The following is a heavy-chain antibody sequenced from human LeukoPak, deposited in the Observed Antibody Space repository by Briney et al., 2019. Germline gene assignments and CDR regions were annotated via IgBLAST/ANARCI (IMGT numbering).Heavy chain of an antibody. D-gene: IGHD1-26*01. CDR3: ARYSAWHSEY. J-gene: IGHJ4*02. V-gene: IGHV4-30-4*01. CDR1: GGSISSGDYY. CDR2: IYYSGST. Sequence: AAETLSLTCTVSGGSISSGDYYWSWIRQPPGKGLEWIGYIYYSGSTYYNPSLKRPVTISVDTSNNQCSLKLSSVTAADSAVYYCARYSAWHSEYWGQRTLGTVSS.